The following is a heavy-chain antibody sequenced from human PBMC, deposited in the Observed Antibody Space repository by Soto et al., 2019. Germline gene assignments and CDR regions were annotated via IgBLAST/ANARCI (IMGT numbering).Heavy chain of an antibody. D-gene: IGHD1-7*01. CDR1: GFTFSSYA. J-gene: IGHJ4*02. V-gene: IGHV3-64D*08. CDR2: ISSNGGST. CDR3: VKDPQKGGLELREMLYFDY. Sequence: GGSLRLSCSASGFTFSSYAMHWVRQAPGKGLEYVSAISSNGGSTYYADSVKGRFTISRDNSKNTLYLQMSSLRAEDTAVYYCVKDPQKGGLELREMLYFDYWGQGTLVTVSS.